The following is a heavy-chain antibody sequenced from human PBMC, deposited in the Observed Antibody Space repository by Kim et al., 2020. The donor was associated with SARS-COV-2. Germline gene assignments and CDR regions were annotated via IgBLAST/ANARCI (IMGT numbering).Heavy chain of an antibody. J-gene: IGHJ4*02. CDR2: INPNSGGT. Sequence: ASVKVSCKASGYTFTGYYMHWVRQAPGQGLEWMGWINPNSGGTNYAQKFQGWVTMTRDTSISTAYMELSRLRSDDTAVYYCARGAGIFLRSTSWDEDYWGQGTLVTVSS. D-gene: IGHD2-2*01. V-gene: IGHV1-2*04. CDR1: GYTFTGYY. CDR3: ARGAGIFLRSTSWDEDY.